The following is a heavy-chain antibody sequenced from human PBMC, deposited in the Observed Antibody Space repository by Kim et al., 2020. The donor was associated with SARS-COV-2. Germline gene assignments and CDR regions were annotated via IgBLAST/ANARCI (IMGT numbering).Heavy chain of an antibody. D-gene: IGHD4-4*01. CDR2: IKEDGSEK. CDR3: ARAGVTTGVDWFDP. Sequence: GGSLRLSCAASGFTFSRYWMSWVRQAPGKGLEWVANIKEDGSEKYYVDSVKGRFTISRDNAKNSLYLQMNSLRAEDTAVYYCARAGVTTGVDWFDPLGQG. V-gene: IGHV3-7*04. CDR1: GFTFSRYW. J-gene: IGHJ5*02.